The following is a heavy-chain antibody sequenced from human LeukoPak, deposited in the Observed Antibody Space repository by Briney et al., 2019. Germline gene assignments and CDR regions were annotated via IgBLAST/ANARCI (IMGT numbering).Heavy chain of an antibody. V-gene: IGHV4-39*01. J-gene: IGHJ4*02. CDR3: ARLLWFGDLSTHFDY. CDR2: IYYSGST. D-gene: IGHD3-10*01. Sequence: SETLSLTCTVSGGSISSSSYYWGWIRQPPGKGLERNGCIYYSGSTYYNPSLKSRVTISVDTSKKQFSLELSSVTAADTAVYYCARLLWFGDLSTHFDYWGQGTLVTVSS. CDR1: GGSISSSSYY.